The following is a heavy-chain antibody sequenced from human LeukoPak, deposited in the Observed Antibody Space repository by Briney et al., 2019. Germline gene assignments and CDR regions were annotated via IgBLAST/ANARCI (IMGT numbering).Heavy chain of an antibody. V-gene: IGHV1-18*01. CDR1: GYTFTSYG. CDR3: AGGWLRRSGSYYFDY. Sequence: ASVKVSCKASGYTFTSYGISWVRQAPGQGLEWMGWISAYNGNTNYAQKLQGRVTMTTDTSTSTAYMELRSLRSDDTAVYYCAGGWLRRSGSYYFDYWGQGTLVTVSS. J-gene: IGHJ4*02. D-gene: IGHD1-26*01. CDR2: ISAYNGNT.